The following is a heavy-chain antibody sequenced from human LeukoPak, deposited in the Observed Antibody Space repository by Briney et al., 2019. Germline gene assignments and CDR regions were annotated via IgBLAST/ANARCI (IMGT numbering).Heavy chain of an antibody. V-gene: IGHV4-34*01. CDR2: INHSGST. D-gene: IGHD3-3*01. CDR3: ARARFSSPYDFWSGPPSRYFDY. CDR1: GGSFSGYY. Sequence: SETLSLTCAVYGGSFSGYYWSWIRQPPGKGLEWIGEINHSGSTNYNPSLKSRVTISVDTSKNQFSLKLSSVTAADTAVYYCARARFSSPYDFWSGPPSRYFDYWGRGTLVTVSS. J-gene: IGHJ4*02.